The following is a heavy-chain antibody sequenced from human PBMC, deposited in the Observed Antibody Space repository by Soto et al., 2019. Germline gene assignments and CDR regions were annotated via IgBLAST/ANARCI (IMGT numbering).Heavy chain of an antibody. CDR2: ISASGETT. D-gene: IGHD3-16*01. J-gene: IGHJ6*02. Sequence: EVQLLESGGGLVQPGGSLRLSCAASGFAFSACAMNWVRQAPGKGLEWVSDISASGETTFYANSLKGRFTISRDNSHNPVYMQINALRAEDTAVYYCANGGFGVHYGLDVCGQGTTVSVSS. CDR3: ANGGFGVHYGLDV. V-gene: IGHV3-23*01. CDR1: GFAFSACA.